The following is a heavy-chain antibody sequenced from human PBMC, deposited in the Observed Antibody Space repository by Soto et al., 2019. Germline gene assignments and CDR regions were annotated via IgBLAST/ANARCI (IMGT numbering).Heavy chain of an antibody. V-gene: IGHV3-23*01. Sequence: PGGSLRLSCAASGFTFSSYAMNWFRQAPGKGLEWVSAITNSGDSTYYADSVKGRFTISRDNSENTLYLQMNGLRAEDTAVYYCARRSQYNRGPFDYWGQGTLVTAAS. J-gene: IGHJ4*02. D-gene: IGHD1-1*01. CDR3: ARRSQYNRGPFDY. CDR2: ITNSGDST. CDR1: GFTFSSYA.